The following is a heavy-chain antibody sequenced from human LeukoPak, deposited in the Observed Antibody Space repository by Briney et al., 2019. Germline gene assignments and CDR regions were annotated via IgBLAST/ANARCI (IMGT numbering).Heavy chain of an antibody. Sequence: GGSLRLSCAASGFAFSSYAMHWIRQAPGKGLEYVSAISKNGDSTFHAISVKGRFTISRDNSKNTLYLQMGSLRPEDMAVYYCARMDYSDQFFQHWGQGSLVTVSS. CDR1: GFAFSSYA. V-gene: IGHV3-64*01. CDR3: ARMDYSDQFFQH. CDR2: ISKNGDST. D-gene: IGHD4-17*01. J-gene: IGHJ1*01.